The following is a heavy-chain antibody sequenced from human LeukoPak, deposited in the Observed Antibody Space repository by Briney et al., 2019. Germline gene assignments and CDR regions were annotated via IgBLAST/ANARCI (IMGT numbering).Heavy chain of an antibody. CDR1: GFTFSDYY. CDR3: ARVEGCGGDCYYFDY. J-gene: IGHJ4*02. D-gene: IGHD2-21*02. Sequence: GGSLRLSCAASGFTFSDYYMSWIRQAPGKGLEWVSYISSSGSTIYYADSVKGRFTISRDNAKNSLYLQMHSLRAEDTAVYYCARVEGCGGDCYYFDYWGQGTLVTVSS. V-gene: IGHV3-11*04. CDR2: ISSSGSTI.